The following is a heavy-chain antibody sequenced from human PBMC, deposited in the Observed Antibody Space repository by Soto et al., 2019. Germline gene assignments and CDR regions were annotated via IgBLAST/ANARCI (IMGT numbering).Heavy chain of an antibody. V-gene: IGHV4-34*01. CDR3: AREYCFRGVCFQPDF. CDR2: INHSGST. CDR1: GGSFSGYY. Sequence: SETLSLTCAVYGGSFSGYYWSWIRQPPGKGLEWIGEINHSGSTNYNPSLKSRVTISVDTSKNQFSLQLSYVTAADTAVYYCAREYCFRGVCFQPDFWGQGTLVTVSS. J-gene: IGHJ4*02. D-gene: IGHD2-8*02.